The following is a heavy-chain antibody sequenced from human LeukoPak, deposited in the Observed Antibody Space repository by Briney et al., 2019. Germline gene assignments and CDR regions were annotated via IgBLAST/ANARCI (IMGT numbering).Heavy chain of an antibody. CDR3: AKASIHSGWIDY. V-gene: IGHV3-9*01. D-gene: IGHD6-19*01. Sequence: GRSLRLSCAASGFTFDDYAMHWVRQAPGKGLEWVSGISWNSGSIGYADSVKGRFTISRDNAKNSLYLQMNSLRAEDTALYYCAKASIHSGWIDYWGQGTLVTVPS. J-gene: IGHJ4*02. CDR1: GFTFDDYA. CDR2: ISWNSGSI.